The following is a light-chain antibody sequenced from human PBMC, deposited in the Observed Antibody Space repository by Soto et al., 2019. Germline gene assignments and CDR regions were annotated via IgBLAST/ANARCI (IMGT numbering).Light chain of an antibody. CDR1: QSVATN. CDR3: QQYNNWPWT. J-gene: IGKJ1*01. Sequence: EIVMTQSPATLSVSPGERATLSCRASQSVATNLAWYQQKPGQAPRLLIYGASTRATGIPARFSGSGSGTEFTLTISSLQSVDFAVYSCQQYNNWPWTFGQGTKVDIK. V-gene: IGKV3-15*01. CDR2: GAS.